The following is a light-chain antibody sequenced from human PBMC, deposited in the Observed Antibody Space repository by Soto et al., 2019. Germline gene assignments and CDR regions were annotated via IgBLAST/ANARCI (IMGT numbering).Light chain of an antibody. CDR2: KAS. J-gene: IGKJ1*01. CDR3: QQYNSYSQT. V-gene: IGKV1-5*03. CDR1: QSISSW. Sequence: DIQMTQSPSTLSASVGDRVTITCRASQSISSWLAWYQQKPGKAPKLLIYKASSLESGVPSRFSGSGSGTDFTLTISSLQPDDFATYYCQQYNSYSQTFGHGTKVEIK.